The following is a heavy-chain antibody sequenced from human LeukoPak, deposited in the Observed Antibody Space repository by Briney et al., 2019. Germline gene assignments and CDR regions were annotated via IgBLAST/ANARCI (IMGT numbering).Heavy chain of an antibody. Sequence: ASVTVSCKASGYTFTGYYIHWVRQAPGQGPEWMGWVNPNSGGTRYIQKFQGRVTMTRDTSISTTYMELSRLTSDDTAVYYCARGEAEYFFDYWGQGTLVTVSS. V-gene: IGHV1-2*02. CDR3: ARGEAEYFFDY. CDR2: VNPNSGGT. CDR1: GYTFTGYY. J-gene: IGHJ4*02. D-gene: IGHD1-26*01.